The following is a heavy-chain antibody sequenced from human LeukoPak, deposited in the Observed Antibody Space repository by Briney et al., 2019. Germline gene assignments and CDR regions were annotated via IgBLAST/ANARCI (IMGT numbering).Heavy chain of an antibody. CDR1: GFTFSSYA. D-gene: IGHD1-26*01. Sequence: GGSLRLSCAASGFTFSSYAMHWVRQAPGKGLEYVSAISSNGGSTYYAHSVKGRFTISRDNSKNTLYLQMGSLRAEDMAVYYCAREGRFTGPYSGSYYPLDYWGQGTLVTVSS. J-gene: IGHJ4*02. CDR3: AREGRFTGPYSGSYYPLDY. V-gene: IGHV3-64*01. CDR2: ISSNGGST.